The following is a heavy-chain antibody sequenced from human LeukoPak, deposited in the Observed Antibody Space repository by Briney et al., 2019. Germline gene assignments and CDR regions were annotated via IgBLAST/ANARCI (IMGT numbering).Heavy chain of an antibody. J-gene: IGHJ4*02. CDR3: ARGSRGYSGYAE. CDR1: GGSFSGYY. V-gene: IGHV4-34*01. CDR2: INHSGST. D-gene: IGHD5-12*01. Sequence: SETLSLTCAVYGGSFSGYYWSWIRQPPGKGLEWIGEINHSGSTNYNPSPKSRVTISVDTSKNQFSLKLSSVTAADTAVYYCARGSRGYSGYAEWGQGTLVTVSS.